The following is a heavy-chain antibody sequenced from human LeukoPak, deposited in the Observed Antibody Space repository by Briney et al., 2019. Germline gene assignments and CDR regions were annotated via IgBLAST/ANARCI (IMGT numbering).Heavy chain of an antibody. CDR3: ARADLRYFDWLPLN. Sequence: SETLSLTCTVSGGSISSYYRSWIRQPPGKGLEWIGYIYYSGSTNYNPSLKSRVTISVDTSKDQFSLKLSSVTAADTAVYYCARADLRYFDWLPLNWGQGTLVTVSS. CDR2: IYYSGST. V-gene: IGHV4-59*01. CDR1: GGSISSYY. J-gene: IGHJ4*02. D-gene: IGHD3-9*01.